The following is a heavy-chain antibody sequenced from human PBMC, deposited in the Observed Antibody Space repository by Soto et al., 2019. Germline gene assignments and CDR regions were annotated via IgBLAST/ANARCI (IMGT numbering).Heavy chain of an antibody. CDR2: ISYDGSNK. CDR3: AKDLDSSSSLGLFDY. J-gene: IGHJ4*02. V-gene: IGHV3-30*18. D-gene: IGHD6-6*01. CDR1: GFTFSSYG. Sequence: GGSLRLSCAASGFTFSSYGMHWVRQAPGKGLEWVAVISYDGSNKYYADSVKGRFTISRDNSKNTLYLQMNSLRAEDTAVYYCAKDLDSSSSLGLFDYWGQGTLVTVSS.